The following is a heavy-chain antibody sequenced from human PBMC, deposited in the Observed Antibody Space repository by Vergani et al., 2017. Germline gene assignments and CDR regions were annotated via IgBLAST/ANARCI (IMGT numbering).Heavy chain of an antibody. J-gene: IGHJ6*02. CDR3: AKMQEATLTVWGGYGMDV. CDR1: GFSFSSYG. Sequence: QVQLVESGGGVVQPGRSLRLSCAASGFSFSSYGMHWVRQAPGKGLEWVAVIWYDGSNKYYGDSVKGRFTISRDNSKNTLYLQINSLRAEDTAIYYCAKMQEATLTVWGGYGMDVWGQGTTVTVSS. CDR2: IWYDGSNK. D-gene: IGHD7-27*01. V-gene: IGHV3-33*06.